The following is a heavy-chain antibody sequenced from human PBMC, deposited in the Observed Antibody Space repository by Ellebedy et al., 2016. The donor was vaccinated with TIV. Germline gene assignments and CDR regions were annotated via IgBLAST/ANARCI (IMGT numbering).Heavy chain of an antibody. D-gene: IGHD2-15*01. Sequence: MPSETLSLTCTVSGGSISSYYWSWIRQPPGKGLEWIGEINHSGSTNYNPSLKSRVTISVATSKNQFSLKLSSVTAADTAVYYCARVVWQLPVSYAFDIWGQGTMVTVSS. V-gene: IGHV4-34*01. J-gene: IGHJ3*02. CDR2: INHSGST. CDR3: ARVVWQLPVSYAFDI. CDR1: GGSISSYY.